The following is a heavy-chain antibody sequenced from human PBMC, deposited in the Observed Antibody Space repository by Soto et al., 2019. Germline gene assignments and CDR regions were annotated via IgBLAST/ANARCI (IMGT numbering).Heavy chain of an antibody. CDR1: GYTFTNYD. D-gene: IGHD3-3*01. Sequence: QVQLVQSGAEVKKPGASVKVSCKASGYTFTNYDINWVRQATGQGLEWMGWMNPNSGNTGYAQKFQGRVTMTTNTSKSTAYMELSSLRSEDTAVYYCARGRSGGYYYHMAVWGKGTTVTASS. CDR3: ARGRSGGYYYHMAV. V-gene: IGHV1-8*01. CDR2: MNPNSGNT. J-gene: IGHJ6*03.